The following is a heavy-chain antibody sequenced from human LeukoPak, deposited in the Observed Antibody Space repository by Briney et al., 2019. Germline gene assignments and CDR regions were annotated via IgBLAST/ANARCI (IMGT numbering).Heavy chain of an antibody. CDR3: ARATHGPMDV. Sequence: GGSLRLSCAASGFTFSSYAMSWVRQAPGKGLEWVANIKQDGSEKYYVDSVKGRFTISRDNAKNSLYLQMNSLRAEDTAVYYCARATHGPMDVWGQGTTVTVSS. CDR1: GFTFSSYA. V-gene: IGHV3-7*01. CDR2: IKQDGSEK. D-gene: IGHD2-8*01. J-gene: IGHJ6*02.